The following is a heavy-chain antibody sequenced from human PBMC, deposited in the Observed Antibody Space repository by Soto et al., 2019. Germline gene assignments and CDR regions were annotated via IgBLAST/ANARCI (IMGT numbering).Heavy chain of an antibody. J-gene: IGHJ4*02. V-gene: IGHV1-69*01. CDR1: GGTFSSYY. CDR3: ERAGGRHSGGIDY. CDR2: IIPIFGTA. D-gene: IGHD1-26*01. Sequence: QVQLVQSGAEVKKPGSSVKVSCKASGGTFSSYYINWVRQAPGQGLEWMGEIIPIFGTANYAQKFQGGVTITADESTSPAYMELSSLRSEDTAVYYCERAGGRHSGGIDYWGQGTLVTVSS.